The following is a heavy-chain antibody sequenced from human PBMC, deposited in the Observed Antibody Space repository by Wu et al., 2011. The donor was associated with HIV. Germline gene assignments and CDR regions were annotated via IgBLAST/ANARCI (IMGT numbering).Heavy chain of an antibody. CDR2: INTYNGNT. CDR1: GYTFTSYD. Sequence: QVQLVQSGAEVKKPGASVKVSCKASGYTFTSYDISWVRQAPGQGLEWMGWINTYNGNTNYAQKLQGRVTMTTDRSTSTAYMELRSLRSDDTAVYYCARDPPPNFYAGINYNGDYWGQGTLVTVSS. D-gene: IGHD2/OR15-2a*01. J-gene: IGHJ4*02. V-gene: IGHV1-18*01. CDR3: ARDPPPNFYAGINYNGDY.